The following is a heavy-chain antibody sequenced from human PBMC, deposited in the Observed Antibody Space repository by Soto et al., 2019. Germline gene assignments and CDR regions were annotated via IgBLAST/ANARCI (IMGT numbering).Heavy chain of an antibody. CDR1: GFTFSSYA. D-gene: IGHD5-12*01. J-gene: IGHJ4*02. V-gene: IGHV3-23*01. CDR2: ISGSGGST. CDR3: VRDSPIGSTYSGYDGIDY. Sequence: PGGPLRLSCAASGFTFSSYAMSWVRQAPGKGLEWVSAISGSGGSTYYADSVKGRFTISRDNSKNTLYLQMNSLRSEDTAVYYCVRDSPIGSTYSGYDGIDYWGQGTLVTVSS.